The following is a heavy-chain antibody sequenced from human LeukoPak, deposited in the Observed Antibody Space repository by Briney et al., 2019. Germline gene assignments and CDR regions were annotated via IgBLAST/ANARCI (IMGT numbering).Heavy chain of an antibody. V-gene: IGHV4-4*07. J-gene: IGHJ6*03. CDR2: IYTSGST. D-gene: IGHD2-2*01. CDR1: GGSISSYY. Sequence: RPSEALSLTCTVSGGSISSYYWSWIRQPAGKGLEWIGRIYTSGSTNYNPSLKSRVTMSVDTSKNQFSLKLSSVTAADTAVYYCAREYQDDYYYYMDVWGKGTTVTVSS. CDR3: AREYQDDYYYYMDV.